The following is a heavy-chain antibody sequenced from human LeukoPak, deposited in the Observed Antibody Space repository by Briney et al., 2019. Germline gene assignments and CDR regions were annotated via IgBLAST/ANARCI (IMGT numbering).Heavy chain of an antibody. Sequence: SETLSLTCAVYGGSFSGYYWSWIRQPPGKGLEWIGEINHSGSTNYNPSLKSRGTISVDTSKNQFSLKLSSVTAADTAVYYCARSPRRIAAAGTPYSVYWGQGTLVTVSS. J-gene: IGHJ4*02. D-gene: IGHD6-13*01. CDR1: GGSFSGYY. CDR2: INHSGST. CDR3: ARSPRRIAAAGTPYSVY. V-gene: IGHV4-34*01.